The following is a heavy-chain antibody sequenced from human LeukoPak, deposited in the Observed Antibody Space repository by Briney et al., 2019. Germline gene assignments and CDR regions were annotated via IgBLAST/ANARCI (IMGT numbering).Heavy chain of an antibody. CDR1: GGSFSGYY. CDR3: ASRATVSIAVDY. V-gene: IGHV4-34*01. Sequence: SETLSLTYAVYGGSFSGYYWSWIRQPPGKGLEWIGEINHSGSTNYNPSLKSRVTISVDTSKNQFSLKLSSVTAADTAVYYCASRATVSIAVDYWGQGTLVAVSS. J-gene: IGHJ4*02. CDR2: INHSGST. D-gene: IGHD6-19*01.